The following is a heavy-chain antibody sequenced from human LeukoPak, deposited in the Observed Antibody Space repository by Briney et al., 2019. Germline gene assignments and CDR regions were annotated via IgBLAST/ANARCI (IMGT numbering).Heavy chain of an antibody. CDR1: GFTVSSNY. D-gene: IGHD3-22*01. V-gene: IGHV3-53*01. CDR3: ARAARYYDSSGYYYVT. J-gene: IGHJ5*02. Sequence: PGGSLRLSCAASGFTVSSNYMSWVRQAPGKGLEWVSVIYGGGSTYYADSVKGRFTISRDNSKNTLYLQMNSLRAEDTAVYYCARAARYYDSSGYYYVTWGQGTLVTVSS. CDR2: IYGGGST.